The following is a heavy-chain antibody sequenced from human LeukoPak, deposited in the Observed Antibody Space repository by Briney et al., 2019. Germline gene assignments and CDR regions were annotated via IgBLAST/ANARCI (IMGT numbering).Heavy chain of an antibody. CDR2: MSWNNGSI. D-gene: IGHD4-11*01. CDR1: GFTSDDYA. V-gene: IGHV3-9*02. Sequence: GRSLRLSCAASGFTSDDYAMHWVRQAPGKGLEWVSRMSWNNGSIVYADSVKGRFTISRDNPKNSLYLQMNSLRAEDTALYYCAKAPRRNDYRNSWYFDLWGRGTLVTVSS. J-gene: IGHJ2*01. CDR3: AKAPRRNDYRNSWYFDL.